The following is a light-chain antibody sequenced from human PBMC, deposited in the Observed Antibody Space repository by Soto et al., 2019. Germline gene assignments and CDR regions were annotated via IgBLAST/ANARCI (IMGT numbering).Light chain of an antibody. CDR1: QSVSSY. CDR2: DAS. V-gene: IGKV3-11*01. J-gene: IGKJ1*01. Sequence: EIVLTQSPATLSLSPGERATLSCRASQSVSSYLAWYQQKPGQAPRLLIYDASNRATGIPARFSGSGSGTDFTLTISSLEPEDFGVYYCQQRSNWPRTLGQGTKVDIK. CDR3: QQRSNWPRT.